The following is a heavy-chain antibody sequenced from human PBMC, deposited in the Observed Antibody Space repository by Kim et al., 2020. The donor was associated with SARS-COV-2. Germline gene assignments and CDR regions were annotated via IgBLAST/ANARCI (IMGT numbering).Heavy chain of an antibody. V-gene: IGHV3-30*18. CDR2: ISYYGSRM. J-gene: IGHJ6*01. CDR1: GFNFNNYG. Sequence: GGSLRLSCVVSGFNFNNYGMHWVRQAPGKGLEWVAGISYYGSRMLYADSLMGRFTIARDSSKNTLYLQMDSLTSEDTAIYYCAKSGGVFELSRSSYIYY. CDR3: AKSGGVFELSRSSYIYY. D-gene: IGHD3-16*02.